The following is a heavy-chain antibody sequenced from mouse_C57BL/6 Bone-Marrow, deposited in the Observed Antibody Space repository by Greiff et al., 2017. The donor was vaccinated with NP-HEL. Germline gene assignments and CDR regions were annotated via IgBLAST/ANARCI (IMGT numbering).Heavy chain of an antibody. CDR3: ASPYDYDVAWFAY. CDR2: ISSGGSYT. D-gene: IGHD2-4*01. Sequence: EVKLQESGGDLVKPGGSLKLSCAASGFTFSSYCMSWVRQTPDKRLEWVATISSGGSYTYYPDSVKGRSTISIDNSTNTLYLQMSSLKSEDTAMYYCASPYDYDVAWFAYGGQGTLVTVSA. CDR1: GFTFSSYC. J-gene: IGHJ3*01. V-gene: IGHV5-6*01.